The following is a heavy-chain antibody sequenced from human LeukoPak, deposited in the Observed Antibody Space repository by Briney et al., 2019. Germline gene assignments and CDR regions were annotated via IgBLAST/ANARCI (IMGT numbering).Heavy chain of an antibody. J-gene: IGHJ4*02. D-gene: IGHD6-19*01. V-gene: IGHV3-66*01. CDR2: IYSGGST. CDR3: ARGIAVAGRDY. CDR1: GFTVSSNY. Sequence: GGSLRLSCAASGFTVSSNYVSWVRQAPGKGLGWVSVIYSGGSTYYADSVKGRFTISRDNSKNTLYLQMNSLRAEDTAVYYCARGIAVAGRDYWGQGTLVTVSS.